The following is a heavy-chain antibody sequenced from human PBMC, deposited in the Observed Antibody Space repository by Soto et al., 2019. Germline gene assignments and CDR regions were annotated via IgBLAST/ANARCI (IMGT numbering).Heavy chain of an antibody. V-gene: IGHV4-30-4*01. CDR1: GGSISSGDYY. D-gene: IGHD6-6*01. J-gene: IGHJ4*02. CDR3: ARGGIAARRANDY. CDR2: IYYSGST. Sequence: PSETLSLTCTVSGGSISSGDYYWSWIRQPPGKGLEWIGYIYYSGSTYYNPSLKSRVTISVDTSKNQFSLKLSSVTAADTAVYYCARGGIAARRANDYWGQGTLVTVSS.